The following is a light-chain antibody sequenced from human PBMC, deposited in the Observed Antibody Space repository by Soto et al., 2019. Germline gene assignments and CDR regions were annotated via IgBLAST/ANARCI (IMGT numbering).Light chain of an antibody. Sequence: EIVLTQSPGTPSLSPGERGTLSCRTTQSISNSQLAWYQQKPGQAPRLLIYGVSRRAVGIPDRFSGSGSGTEFTLTISRVEPEDFAVYYCQQYDNSPLTFGGGTKVEVK. CDR2: GVS. J-gene: IGKJ4*01. V-gene: IGKV3-20*01. CDR1: QSISNSQ. CDR3: QQYDNSPLT.